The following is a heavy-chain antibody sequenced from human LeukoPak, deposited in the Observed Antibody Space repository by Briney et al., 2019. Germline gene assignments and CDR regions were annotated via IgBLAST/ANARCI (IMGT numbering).Heavy chain of an antibody. V-gene: IGHV4-34*01. CDR2: VNPSGSA. D-gene: IGHD1-26*01. CDR1: GESFSGFY. CDR3: ARAREGATIDY. J-gene: IGHJ4*02. Sequence: SETLSLTCAVYGESFSGFYWTWIRQPPGKGLEWIADVNPSGSANYNPSLKSRVIISVDTSKNQFSLKLSSVTDADTAVYYCARAREGATIDYWGQGTLVAVSS.